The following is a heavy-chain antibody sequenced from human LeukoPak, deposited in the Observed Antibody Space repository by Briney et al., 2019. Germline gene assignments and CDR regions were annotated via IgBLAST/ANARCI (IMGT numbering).Heavy chain of an antibody. D-gene: IGHD2-2*01. CDR2: ISWNSGSI. CDR3: AKGSCSSTSCHFDY. V-gene: IGHV3-9*01. J-gene: IGHJ4*02. Sequence: PGGSLRLSCAASGFTFDDYAMHWVRQVPGKGLEWVSGISWNSGSIDYADSVKGRFTISRDNAKNSLHLQMDSLRTEDTAFYYCAKGSCSSTSCHFDYWGQGTLVTVSS. CDR1: GFTFDDYA.